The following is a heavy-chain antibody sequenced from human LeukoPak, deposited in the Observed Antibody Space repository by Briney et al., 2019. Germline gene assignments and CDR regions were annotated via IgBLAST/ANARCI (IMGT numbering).Heavy chain of an antibody. J-gene: IGHJ3*02. V-gene: IGHV3-48*02. CDR1: EFTFSNYA. CDR3: AREYSSSSGRAFDI. D-gene: IGHD6-6*01. CDR2: ISSSSSTI. Sequence: AGGSLRLSCAASEFTFSNYAMTWVRQAPGKGLQWFSYISSSSSTIYYADSVKGRFTISRDNAKNSLYLQMNSLRDEDSAVYYCAREYSSSSGRAFDIWGQGTMVTVSS.